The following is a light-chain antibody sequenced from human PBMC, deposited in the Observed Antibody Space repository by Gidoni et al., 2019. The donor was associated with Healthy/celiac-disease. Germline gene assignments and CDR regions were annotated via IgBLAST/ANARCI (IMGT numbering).Light chain of an antibody. V-gene: IGKV1-5*01. J-gene: IGKJ3*01. Sequence: DIQMTQSPSTLFASEGDRVTITCRASQSISSWLAWYQQKPGKAPKLLIYDASSLESGVPSRCSGSGSGTEFTLTISSQQPDDFASYYYQQYNSYPATFGPGTKVDIK. CDR3: QQYNSYPAT. CDR1: QSISSW. CDR2: DAS.